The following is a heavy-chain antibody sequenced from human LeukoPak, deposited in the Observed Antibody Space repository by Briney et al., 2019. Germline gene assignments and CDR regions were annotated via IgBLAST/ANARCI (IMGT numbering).Heavy chain of an antibody. CDR1: GYTFTGYY. Sequence: ASVKVSCKTSGYTFTGYYMHWVRQAPGQGLEWMGWINPNSGGTNYAHKFQGRVTMTRDTSISTAYMELNRLRSDDTAVYYCTKDLRYSSSWSSGWFDPWGQGTLVTVSS. CDR3: TKDLRYSSSWSSGWFDP. J-gene: IGHJ5*02. V-gene: IGHV1-2*02. D-gene: IGHD6-13*01. CDR2: INPNSGGT.